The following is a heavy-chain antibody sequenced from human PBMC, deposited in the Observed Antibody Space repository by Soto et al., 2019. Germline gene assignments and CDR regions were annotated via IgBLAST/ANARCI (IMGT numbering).Heavy chain of an antibody. V-gene: IGHV1-3*01. CDR2: INAGNGNT. J-gene: IGHJ4*02. D-gene: IGHD2-15*01. Sequence: ASVKVSCKASGYTFTSYAMHWVRQAPGQRLEWMGWINAGNGNTKYSQKFQGRVTITRDTSASTAYMELSSLRSEDTAVYYCARVVVVAATTEHPFDYWGQGTLVTVSS. CDR1: GYTFTSYA. CDR3: ARVVVVAATTEHPFDY.